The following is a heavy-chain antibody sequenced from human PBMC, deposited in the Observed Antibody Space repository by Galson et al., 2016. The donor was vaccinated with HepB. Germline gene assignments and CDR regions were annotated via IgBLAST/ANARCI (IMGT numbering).Heavy chain of an antibody. V-gene: IGHV1-2*02. CDR3: ARDQVYCDSSARGALDI. D-gene: IGHD3-22*01. CDR2: IIPNSGGT. Sequence: SVKVSCKASGYTFSGYYMHWVRQAPGQGLEWMGWIIPNSGGTNYAQKFQGRVTMTRDTSISTAYMELSRLTSDDTAVYYCARDQVYCDSSARGALDIWGQEKMVTVSS. J-gene: IGHJ3*02. CDR1: GYTFSGYY.